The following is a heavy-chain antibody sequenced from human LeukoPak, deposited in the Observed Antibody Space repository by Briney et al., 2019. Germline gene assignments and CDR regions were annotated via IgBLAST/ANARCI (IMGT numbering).Heavy chain of an antibody. V-gene: IGHV3-48*04. J-gene: IGHJ4*02. CDR1: GITFSSYS. D-gene: IGHD2-15*01. Sequence: PGGSLRLSCSAAGITFSSYSMHWVRQAPGRGLEWVSYISSSGTKIQYADSVKGRFTISRDNAKNTLYLQMNSLRAEDTAVYYCARDGPEVDWGQGTLVTVSS. CDR2: ISSSGTKI. CDR3: ARDGPEVD.